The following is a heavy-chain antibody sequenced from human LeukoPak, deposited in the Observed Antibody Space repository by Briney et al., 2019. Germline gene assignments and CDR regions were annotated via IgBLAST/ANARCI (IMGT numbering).Heavy chain of an antibody. CDR2: IYTSGST. Sequence: SQTLSLTCTVSGGSISSGSYHWSWIRQPAGKGLEWIGRIYTSGSTNYNSSLKSRVTISIDTSKNQFSLKLSSMTAADTAVYYGAKGLRYFDWLLADWGQGTRVTVSS. CDR3: AKGLRYFDWLLAD. J-gene: IGHJ4*02. D-gene: IGHD3-9*01. V-gene: IGHV4-61*02. CDR1: GGSISSGSYH.